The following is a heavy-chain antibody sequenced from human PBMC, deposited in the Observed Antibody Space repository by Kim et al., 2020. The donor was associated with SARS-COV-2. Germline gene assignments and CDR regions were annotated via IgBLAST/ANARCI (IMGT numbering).Heavy chain of an antibody. J-gene: IGHJ3*02. V-gene: IGHV1-46*01. D-gene: IGHD3-10*01. CDR1: GYTFTSYY. Sequence: ASVKVSCKASGYTFTSYYMHWVRQAPGQGLEWMGIINPSGGSTSYAQKFQGRVTMTRDTSTSTVYMELSSLRSEDTAVYYCARDRYYGSRSYSGGAFDIWGQGTMVTVSS. CDR3: ARDRYYGSRSYSGGAFDI. CDR2: INPSGGST.